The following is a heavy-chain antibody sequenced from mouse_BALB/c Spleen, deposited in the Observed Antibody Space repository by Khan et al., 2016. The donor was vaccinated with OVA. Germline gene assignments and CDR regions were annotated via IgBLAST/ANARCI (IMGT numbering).Heavy chain of an antibody. Sequence: VELVESEPGLAQPSQRLSITCAISGISLKTYGVHCVSQPPGKGLQWLVVIWSEGTTNYNSALKSRLTITKDNSQRQVFLKMNSRQTEDSAVYFCARQPYYHYNIMDYWGQGTSVTVSS. D-gene: IGHD2-10*01. J-gene: IGHJ4*01. V-gene: IGHV2-6-1*01. CDR3: ARQPYYHYNIMDY. CDR1: GISLKTYG. CDR2: IWSEGTT.